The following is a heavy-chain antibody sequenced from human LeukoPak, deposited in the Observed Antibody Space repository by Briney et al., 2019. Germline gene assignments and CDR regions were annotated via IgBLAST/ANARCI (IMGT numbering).Heavy chain of an antibody. CDR1: GFTFSSYS. CDR3: ATDIVVAVGAGTDY. Sequence: GGSLRLSCAASGFTFSSYSMNWVRQAPGKGLQWVSSISDSGSHRYYADSVKGRFTISRDNAKNSLYLQMNSLRDEDTAVYYCATDIVVAVGAGTDYWGQGTLVTVSS. CDR2: ISDSGSHR. V-gene: IGHV3-21*01. D-gene: IGHD2-15*01. J-gene: IGHJ4*02.